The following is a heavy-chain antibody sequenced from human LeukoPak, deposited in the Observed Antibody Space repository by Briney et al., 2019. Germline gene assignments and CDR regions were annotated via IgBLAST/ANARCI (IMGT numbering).Heavy chain of an antibody. CDR1: GGSFSGYY. V-gene: IGHV4-34*01. J-gene: IGHJ4*02. Sequence: PSETLSLTCAVYGGSFSGYYWSWIRQPPGKGLERIGEINHSGSTNYNPSLKSRVIISVDTSKNQLSLKVTSVTAADTAVYYCASVELATTYFDYWGQGTLVTVSS. D-gene: IGHD5-24*01. CDR2: INHSGST. CDR3: ASVELATTYFDY.